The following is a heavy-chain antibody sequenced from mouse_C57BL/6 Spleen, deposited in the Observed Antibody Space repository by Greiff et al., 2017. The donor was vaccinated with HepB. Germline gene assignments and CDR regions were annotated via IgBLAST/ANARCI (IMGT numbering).Heavy chain of an antibody. CDR3: ARYKGDGNYGWFAY. Sequence: EVKLMESGGGLVQPGGSLSLSCAASGFTFTDYYMSWVRQPPGKALEWLGFIRNKANSYTTEYSASVKGRFTISRDNSQSILYLQMNALRAEDSATYYCARYKGDGNYGWFAYWGQGTLVTVSA. J-gene: IGHJ3*01. CDR1: GFTFTDYY. V-gene: IGHV7-3*01. CDR2: IRNKANSYTT. D-gene: IGHD2-1*01.